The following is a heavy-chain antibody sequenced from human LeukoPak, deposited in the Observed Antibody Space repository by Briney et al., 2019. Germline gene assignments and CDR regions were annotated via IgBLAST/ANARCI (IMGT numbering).Heavy chain of an antibody. CDR1: GGSISSRSYY. J-gene: IGHJ4*02. V-gene: IGHV3-53*01. Sequence: ETLSLTCTVSGGSISSRSYYWGWVRQAPGKGLEWVSVIYRGDGTYYADSVRGRFTISRDNSKNTLYLQMNSLRAEDTAVYYCASWPGAWYGEDFWGQGTLVTVSS. CDR2: IYRGDGT. CDR3: ASWPGAWYGEDF. D-gene: IGHD3-10*01.